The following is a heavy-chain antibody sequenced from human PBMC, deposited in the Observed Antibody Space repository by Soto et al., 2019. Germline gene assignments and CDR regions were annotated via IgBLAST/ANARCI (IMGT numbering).Heavy chain of an antibody. CDR3: ARGRYGDY. CDR2: ISAHNGNT. CDR1: GYAFTTYG. Sequence: QVHLVQSGAEVKKPGASVKVSCKGSGYAFTTYGITWVRQAPGQGLEWMGWISAHNGNTNYAQKLQGRVTVTRDTSTSTAYMELRSLRAVDTAVYYCARGRYGDYWGQGALVTVSS. V-gene: IGHV1-18*01. D-gene: IGHD1-1*01. J-gene: IGHJ4*02.